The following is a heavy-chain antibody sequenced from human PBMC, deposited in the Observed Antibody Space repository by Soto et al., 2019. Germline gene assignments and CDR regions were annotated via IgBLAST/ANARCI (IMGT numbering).Heavy chain of an antibody. CDR2: IYYSGST. CDR3: AKSSTSANYFDY. Sequence: SETLSLTCTVSGGSISSGGYYWSWIRQYPGKGLEWIGYIYYSGSTYYNPSLKSRVTISVDTSKNQFSLKLSSVTAADTAVYYCAKSSTSANYFDYWGQGTLVTVSS. CDR1: GGSISSGGYY. J-gene: IGHJ4*02. V-gene: IGHV4-31*03. D-gene: IGHD2-2*01.